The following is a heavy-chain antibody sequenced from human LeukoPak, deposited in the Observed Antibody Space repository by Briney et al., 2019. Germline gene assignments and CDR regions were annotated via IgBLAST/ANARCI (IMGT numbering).Heavy chain of an antibody. Sequence: GGSLRLSCAASGFNFNIYAMTWVRQAPGKGLEWVANIKEDGTEEYYVDSVKGRFTISRDNAKNSLSLQMKSLRPEDTAVYYCARGDRRFEYWGQGALVTVSS. V-gene: IGHV3-7*01. J-gene: IGHJ4*02. CDR3: ARGDRRFEY. D-gene: IGHD2-21*01. CDR1: GFNFNIYA. CDR2: IKEDGTEE.